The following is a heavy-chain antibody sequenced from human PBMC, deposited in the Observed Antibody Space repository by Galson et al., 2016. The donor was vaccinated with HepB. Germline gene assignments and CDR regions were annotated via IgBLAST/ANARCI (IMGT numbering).Heavy chain of an antibody. V-gene: IGHV3-53*01. D-gene: IGHD3-16*01. J-gene: IGHJ6*03. CDR3: ARDREGAEAATSRGLGFYYHYYMDV. CDR1: GFSVSSNY. Sequence: SLRLSCAASGFSVSSNYMNWVRQAPGKGLEWVSIIYNGGRTYYEDAVQSRFTIFSDNYKNTLYLQMNRLRAEDTAVYYCARDREGAEAATSRGLGFYYHYYMDVWGTGTTVTVSS. CDR2: IYNGGRT.